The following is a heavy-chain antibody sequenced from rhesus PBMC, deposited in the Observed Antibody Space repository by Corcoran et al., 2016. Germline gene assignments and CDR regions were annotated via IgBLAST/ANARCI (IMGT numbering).Heavy chain of an antibody. CDR3: ARGGRYYEDDYGYYRMGFDY. CDR1: GYTFTSYY. V-gene: IGHV1-200*01. Sequence: QVQLVQSGAEVKKPGTSVKLSCKASGYTFTSYYINWLRPAPVQVLEWMGWINPRNGNTGYAQKGQGIGTMTRDTSTSTAYMERNRLRYEDTAVYYCARGGRYYEDDYGYYRMGFDYWGQGVLVTVSS. CDR2: INPRNGNT. J-gene: IGHJ4*01. D-gene: IGHD3-9*01.